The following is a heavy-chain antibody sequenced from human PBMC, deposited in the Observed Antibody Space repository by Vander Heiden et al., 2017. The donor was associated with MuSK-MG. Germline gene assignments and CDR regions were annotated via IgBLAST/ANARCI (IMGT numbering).Heavy chain of an antibody. D-gene: IGHD3-16*02. J-gene: IGHJ4*01. CDR1: GGSISTSSYY. CDR3: RRLRITCGGVIVSDY. Sequence: QLQLQESGPGLVKLSETLSLTCTVPGGSISTSSYYWGWIRQPPGKGLEWIGSIYYSGSTYYNPACKSRVTISVDTSKNQFSLKLSPVPPHDTAVYYCRRLRITCGGVIVSDYWG. CDR2: IYYSGST. V-gene: IGHV4-39*01.